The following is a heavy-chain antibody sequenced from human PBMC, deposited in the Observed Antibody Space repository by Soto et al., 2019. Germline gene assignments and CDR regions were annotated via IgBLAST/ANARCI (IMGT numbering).Heavy chain of an antibody. D-gene: IGHD3-10*01. J-gene: IGHJ4*02. Sequence: QVQLVQSGAEVKKPGASVKVSCKASGYTFTSYAMHWGRQAPGQRLEWMGWINAGNGNTKYSQKFQGRVTITRDTSASTAYMELSSLRSEDTAVYYCARGASLWFGDHFDYWGQGTLVTVSS. V-gene: IGHV1-3*01. CDR3: ARGASLWFGDHFDY. CDR2: INAGNGNT. CDR1: GYTFTSYA.